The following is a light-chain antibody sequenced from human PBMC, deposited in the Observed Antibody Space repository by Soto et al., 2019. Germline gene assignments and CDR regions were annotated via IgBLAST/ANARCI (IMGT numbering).Light chain of an antibody. CDR2: DVS. CDR1: SSDVGGYNY. J-gene: IGLJ1*01. CDR3: SSYTSSTSYV. Sequence: QSALTQPASVSGSPGQSITISCTGTSSDVGGYNYVSWYQQHPGKAPKPVIYDVSNRPSGVSNRFSGSKSGDTASLTISGLQAEDEAVYYCSSYTSSTSYVFGTGTKLTVL. V-gene: IGLV2-14*03.